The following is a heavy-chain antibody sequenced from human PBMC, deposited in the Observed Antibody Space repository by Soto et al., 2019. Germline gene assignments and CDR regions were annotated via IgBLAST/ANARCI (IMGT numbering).Heavy chain of an antibody. CDR2: INPNSGDT. J-gene: IGHJ4*02. CDR1: GCAFTGYY. D-gene: IGHD5-12*01. V-gene: IGHV1-2*02. CDR3: PSPDLVARNITDH. Sequence: GSPVKVSCTASGCAFTGYYMHWVRQAPGQGLGWMGWINPNSGDTKYPQDCQRRVTLSIDTSISTAYLEVSGMRHHDTAVYYCPSPDLVARNITDHWGQGTLVTVSS.